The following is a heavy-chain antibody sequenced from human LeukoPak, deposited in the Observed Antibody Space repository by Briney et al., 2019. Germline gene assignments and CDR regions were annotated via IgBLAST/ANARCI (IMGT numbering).Heavy chain of an antibody. CDR3: AKDRGKYSSSSSARGLRRALDY. CDR2: ISGSGGST. Sequence: PGGTLRLSCAASGFTFSSYAMSWVRQAPGKGLEWVSAISGSGGSTYYADSVKGRFTISRDNSKNTLYLQMNSLRAEDTAVYYCAKDRGKYSSSSSARGLRRALDYWGQGTLVTVSS. CDR1: GFTFSSYA. D-gene: IGHD6-6*01. J-gene: IGHJ4*02. V-gene: IGHV3-23*01.